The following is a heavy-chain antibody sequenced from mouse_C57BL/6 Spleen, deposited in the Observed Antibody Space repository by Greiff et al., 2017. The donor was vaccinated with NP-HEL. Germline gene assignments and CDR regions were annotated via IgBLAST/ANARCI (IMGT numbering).Heavy chain of an antibody. CDR1: GYTFTSYW. CDR2: IHPNSGST. CDR3: ARTTTVVALYYYAMDY. J-gene: IGHJ4*01. V-gene: IGHV1-64*01. Sequence: QVQLQQPGAELVKPGASVKLSCKASGYTFTSYWMHWVKQRPGQGLEWIGMIHPNSGSTNYNEKFKSKATLTVDKSSSTAYMQLSSLTSEDSAVYYCARTTTVVALYYYAMDYWGQGTSVTVSS. D-gene: IGHD1-1*01.